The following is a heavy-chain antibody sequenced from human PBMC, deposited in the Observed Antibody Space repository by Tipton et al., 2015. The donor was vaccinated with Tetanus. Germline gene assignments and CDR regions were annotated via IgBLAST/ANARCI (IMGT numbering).Heavy chain of an antibody. CDR3: ARSKLLWFGESLSGFDS. J-gene: IGHJ4*02. Sequence: GLVKPSETLSLSCAVYGGSLSGYHWSWIRQPPGKGLEWIGYVYYTGSTDYNPSLKSRVTISVDTSKSQFSLRLTSVTAADTAVYYCARSKLLWFGESLSGFDSWGQGTLVTVSS. D-gene: IGHD3-10*01. CDR2: VYYTGST. V-gene: IGHV4-59*01. CDR1: GGSLSGYH.